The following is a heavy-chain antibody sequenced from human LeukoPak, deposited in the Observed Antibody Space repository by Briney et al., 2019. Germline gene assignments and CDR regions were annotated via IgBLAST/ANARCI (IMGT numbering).Heavy chain of an antibody. CDR1: GYTFTSYY. V-gene: IGHV1-46*01. J-gene: IGHJ6*02. Sequence: ASVKVSCKASGYTFTSYYMHWVRQAPGPGREWMGVINPSGGSTSYAQKFQGRVTMTRDTSTSTVYMELSSLRSEDTAVYYCARAELLTTDGTYYYGMDVWGQGTTVTVSS. CDR2: INPSGGST. D-gene: IGHD1-26*01. CDR3: ARAELLTTDGTYYYGMDV.